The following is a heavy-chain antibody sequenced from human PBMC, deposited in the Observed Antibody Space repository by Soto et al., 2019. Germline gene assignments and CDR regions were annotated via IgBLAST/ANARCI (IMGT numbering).Heavy chain of an antibody. CDR3: AKDSYSYYDSSGYYYYYGMDV. V-gene: IGHV3-23*01. Sequence: EVQLLESGGGLVQPGGSLRLSCAASGFTFSSYAMSWVRQAPGKGLEWVSAISGSGGSTYYADSVKGRFTISRDNSKNTLYLQMNSLRAEDTAVYYCAKDSYSYYDSSGYYYYYGMDVWCQGTTVTVSS. J-gene: IGHJ6*02. D-gene: IGHD3-22*01. CDR2: ISGSGGST. CDR1: GFTFSSYA.